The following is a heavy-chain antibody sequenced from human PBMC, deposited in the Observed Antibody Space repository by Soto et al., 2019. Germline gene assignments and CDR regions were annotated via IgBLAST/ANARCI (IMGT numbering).Heavy chain of an antibody. CDR2: IYSGGST. J-gene: IGHJ5*02. CDR1: GFTVSSNY. V-gene: IGHV3-53*04. Sequence: EVQLVESGGGLVQPGGSLRLSSAASGFTVSSNYMSWVRQAPGKGLEWVSVIYSGGSTYYADSVKGRFTISRHNSKNTLYLQMNSLRAEDTAVYYCAREVGHGWFDPWGQGTLVTVSS. CDR3: AREVGHGWFDP.